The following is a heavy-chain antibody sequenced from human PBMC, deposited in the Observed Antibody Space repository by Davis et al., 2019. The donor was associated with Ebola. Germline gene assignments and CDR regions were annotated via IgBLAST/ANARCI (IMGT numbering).Heavy chain of an antibody. CDR1: GFTFSSYW. V-gene: IGHV3-74*01. CDR3: RRGGIYGNSGEDF. CDR2: INGDGNTI. D-gene: IGHD4-23*01. Sequence: GESLKISCAASGFTFSSYWMHWVRQAPGKGLVWVSRINGDGNTIGYADSVKGRFTISRDNAKNTLNLQMNSLRDEDTAVYYCRRGGIYGNSGEDFWGQGTRVTVSS. J-gene: IGHJ4*02.